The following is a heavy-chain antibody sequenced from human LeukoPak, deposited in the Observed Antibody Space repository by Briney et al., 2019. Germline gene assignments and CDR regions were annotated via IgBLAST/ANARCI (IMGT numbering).Heavy chain of an antibody. V-gene: IGHV3-23*01. CDR2: ISGSGSST. CDR1: GFTFSTYP. D-gene: IGHD3-10*01. Sequence: PGGSLRLSCAASGFTFSTYPMSWVRQTPGKGLEWVSTISGSGSSTYYADSVKGRFTISRDNSKNTLYLQMNSLRAEDTAVYYCAKPAMVRGVIEFYFDYWGQGTLVTVSS. CDR3: AKPAMVRGVIEFYFDY. J-gene: IGHJ4*02.